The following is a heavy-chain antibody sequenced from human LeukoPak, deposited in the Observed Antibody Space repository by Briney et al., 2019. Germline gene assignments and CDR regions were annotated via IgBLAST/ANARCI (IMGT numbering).Heavy chain of an antibody. D-gene: IGHD1-1*01. J-gene: IGHJ3*02. V-gene: IGHV3-7*01. Sequence: GGSLRLSCAASGFTFSSYSMNWVRQAPGKGLEWVANIKQDGSEKYYVDSVKGRFTISRDNAKNSLYLQMNSLRAEDTAVYYCARSPPLWNGDAFDIWGQGTMVTVSS. CDR1: GFTFSSYS. CDR3: ARSPPLWNGDAFDI. CDR2: IKQDGSEK.